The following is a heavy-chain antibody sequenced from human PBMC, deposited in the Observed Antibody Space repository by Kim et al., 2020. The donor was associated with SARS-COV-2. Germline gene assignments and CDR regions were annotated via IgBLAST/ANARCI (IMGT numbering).Heavy chain of an antibody. CDR2: ISGSGGST. Sequence: GGSLRLSCAASGFTFSSYAMSWVRQAPGKGLEWVSAISGSGGSTYYADSVKGRFTISRDNSKNTLYLQMNSLRAEDTAVYYCAKFSGQLWFGRGDAFDIWGQGTMVTVSS. V-gene: IGHV3-23*01. J-gene: IGHJ3*02. CDR3: AKFSGQLWFGRGDAFDI. D-gene: IGHD3-10*01. CDR1: GFTFSSYA.